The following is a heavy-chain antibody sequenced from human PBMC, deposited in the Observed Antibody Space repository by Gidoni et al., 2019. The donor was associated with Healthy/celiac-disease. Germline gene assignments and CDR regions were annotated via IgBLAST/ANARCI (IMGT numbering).Heavy chain of an antibody. CDR1: GFTFDDYA. CDR2: ISWNSGSI. D-gene: IGHD6-6*01. J-gene: IGHJ5*02. CDR3: AKDSSSSDGGWFDP. V-gene: IGHV3-9*01. Sequence: EVQLVESGGGLVRPGRSLRLSCATPGFTFDDYAMHCVRQAPGKGLEWVSGISWNSGSIGYADSVKGRFTISRDNAKNSLYLQMNSLRAEDTALYYCAKDSSSSDGGWFDPWGQGTLVTVSS.